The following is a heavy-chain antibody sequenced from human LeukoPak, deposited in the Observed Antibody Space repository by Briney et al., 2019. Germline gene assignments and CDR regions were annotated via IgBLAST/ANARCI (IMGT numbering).Heavy chain of an antibody. CDR2: INTNTGNP. J-gene: IGHJ4*02. CDR3: ARVGTTKAYSSSWYVIDY. D-gene: IGHD6-13*01. CDR1: GYTFTSYA. V-gene: IGHV7-4-1*02. Sequence: ASVKVSCKASGYTFTSYAMHWVRQAPGQGLEWMGWINTNTGNPTYAQGFTGRFVFSLDTSVSTAYLQISSLKAEDTAVYYCARVGTTKAYSSSWYVIDYWGQGTLVTVSS.